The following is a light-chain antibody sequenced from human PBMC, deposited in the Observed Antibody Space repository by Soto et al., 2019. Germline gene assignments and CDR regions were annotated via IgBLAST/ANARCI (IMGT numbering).Light chain of an antibody. Sequence: AIQLTQSPSSLSASVGDRVTITCRASQGISGALAWYQQKPGKAPKLLIYDASSLESGVPSRFSGSGSGTDFTLTISSLQPEDFATYYCQQFNSYPPYTFGQGTKLEIK. CDR1: QGISGA. CDR2: DAS. J-gene: IGKJ2*01. CDR3: QQFNSYPPYT. V-gene: IGKV1-13*02.